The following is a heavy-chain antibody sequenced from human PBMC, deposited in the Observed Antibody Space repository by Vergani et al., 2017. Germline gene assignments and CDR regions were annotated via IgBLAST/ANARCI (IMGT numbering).Heavy chain of an antibody. D-gene: IGHD1-26*01. Sequence: EVQLVESGGGLVQPGGSLRLSCAASGFTFSSYWMSWVRQAPGKGLGWVANIKQDGSEKYYVDSVKGRFTISRDNAKNSLYLQMNSLRAEDTAVYYCARVRIVGAMWFDPWGQGTLVTVSS. CDR1: GFTFSSYW. V-gene: IGHV3-7*01. J-gene: IGHJ5*02. CDR3: ARVRIVGAMWFDP. CDR2: IKQDGSEK.